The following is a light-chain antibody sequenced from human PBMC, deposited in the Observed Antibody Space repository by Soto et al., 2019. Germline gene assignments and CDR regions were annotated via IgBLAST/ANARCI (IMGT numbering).Light chain of an antibody. CDR2: DAS. Sequence: EIVMTQSPATLSVSPGESATLSCRASQSVSINLAWYQHKPGQAPRLIIYDASTRANVIPARFSGSGSGTEFTLTISSLQPGDFATYYCQQYNSYPWTFGQGTKVDIK. V-gene: IGKV3-15*01. CDR3: QQYNSYPWT. J-gene: IGKJ1*01. CDR1: QSVSIN.